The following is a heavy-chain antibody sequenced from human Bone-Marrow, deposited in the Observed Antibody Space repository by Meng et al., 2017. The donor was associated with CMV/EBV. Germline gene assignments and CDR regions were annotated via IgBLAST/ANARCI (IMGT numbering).Heavy chain of an antibody. CDR3: ARVPINWFDP. CDR2: INPNSGGT. CDR1: GYTFTDYY. J-gene: IGHJ5*02. V-gene: IGHV1-2*02. Sequence: FCKASGYTFTDYYMHWVRQAPGQGLEWMGWINPNSGGTNYAQKFRGRVTMTRDTSISTAYMELTSLTSDDTAVYYCARVPINWFDPWGQGTLVTVSS.